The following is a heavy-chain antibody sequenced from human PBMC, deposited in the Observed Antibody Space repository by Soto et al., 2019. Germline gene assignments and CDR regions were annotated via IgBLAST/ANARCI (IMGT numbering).Heavy chain of an antibody. V-gene: IGHV4-30-4*01. CDR2: IYYSGST. CDR1: GGSISSGDYY. J-gene: IGHJ3*02. CDR3: ARDTQSYYDSSGYYYATDAFDI. D-gene: IGHD3-22*01. Sequence: QVQLQESGPGLVKPSQTLSLTCTVSGGSISSGDYYWSWIRQPPGKGLEWIGYIYYSGSTYYNPSLKRRVPIAPDTSNDQFSLQLSCVSAADTAVYYCARDTQSYYDSSGYYYATDAFDIWGQGTMVTVSS.